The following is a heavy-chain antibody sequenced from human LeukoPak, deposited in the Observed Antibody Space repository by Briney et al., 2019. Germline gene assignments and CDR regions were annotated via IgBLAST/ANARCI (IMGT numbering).Heavy chain of an antibody. D-gene: IGHD2/OR15-2a*01. Sequence: PGASLRLSCAASGLTFSTYAMSWVRQAPGKGLEWVSGISGSGGSTYYADSVRGRFTIPRGNSKNTLYLQMNSLRDDDTAIYHCARGIGGGVDHWGQGTLVTVSS. V-gene: IGHV3-23*01. CDR3: ARGIGGGVDH. J-gene: IGHJ4*02. CDR2: ISGSGGST. CDR1: GLTFSTYA.